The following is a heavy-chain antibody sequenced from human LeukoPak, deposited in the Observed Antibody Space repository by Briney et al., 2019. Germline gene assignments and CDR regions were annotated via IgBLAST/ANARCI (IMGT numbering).Heavy chain of an antibody. CDR1: GFTFSSYA. D-gene: IGHD6-19*01. CDR2: INTDGSTT. J-gene: IGHJ4*02. CDR3: ARAVAGYY. Sequence: GGSLRLSCAASGFTFSSYAMSWVRQAPGKGLVWVSHINTDGSTTGYADSVKGRFTISRDNAKNTLYLQMNSLRAEDTAVYYCARAVAGYYWGQGTLVTVSS. V-gene: IGHV3-74*01.